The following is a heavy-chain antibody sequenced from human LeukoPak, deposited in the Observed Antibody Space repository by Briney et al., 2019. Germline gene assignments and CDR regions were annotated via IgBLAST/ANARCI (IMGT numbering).Heavy chain of an antibody. J-gene: IGHJ4*02. D-gene: IGHD3-3*01. V-gene: IGHV3-30-3*01. CDR1: GFTFSSYA. Sequence: GGSLRLSCAASGFTFSSYAMHWVRQAPGKGLEWVAVISYDGSNKYYADSVKGRFTISRDNSKNTLYLQMNSLRAEDTAVYYCAREDYDFWSGYFGPLLYWGQGTLVTVSS. CDR2: ISYDGSNK. CDR3: AREDYDFWSGYFGPLLY.